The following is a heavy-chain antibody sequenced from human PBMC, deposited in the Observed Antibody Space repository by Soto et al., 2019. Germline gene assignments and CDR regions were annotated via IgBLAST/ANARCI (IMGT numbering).Heavy chain of an antibody. V-gene: IGHV3-30-3*01. Sequence: GGSLRLSCAASGFTFSSYAMHWVRQAPGKGLEWVAVISYDGSNKYYADSVKGRFTISRDNSKNTLYLQMNSLRAEDTAVYYCARVGGGSYFGWFDPWGQGTLVTVS. CDR3: ARVGGGSYFGWFDP. D-gene: IGHD1-26*01. CDR2: ISYDGSNK. J-gene: IGHJ5*02. CDR1: GFTFSSYA.